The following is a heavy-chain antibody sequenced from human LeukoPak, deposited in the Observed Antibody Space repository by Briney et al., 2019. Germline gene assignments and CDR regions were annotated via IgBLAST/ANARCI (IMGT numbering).Heavy chain of an antibody. CDR3: AKVVLGWFGDPDHFDY. J-gene: IGHJ4*02. D-gene: IGHD3-10*01. CDR1: GLTFSSYA. V-gene: IGHV3-23*01. CDR2: ISGSGGST. Sequence: GGSLRLSCAASGLTFSSYAMSWVRQAPGKGLEWVSAISGSGGSTYYADSVKGRFTISRDNSKNTPYLQMNSLRAEDTAVYYCAKVVLGWFGDPDHFDYWGQGTLVTVSS.